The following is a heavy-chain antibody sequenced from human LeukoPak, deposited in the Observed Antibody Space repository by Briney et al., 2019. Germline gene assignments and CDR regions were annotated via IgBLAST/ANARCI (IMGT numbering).Heavy chain of an antibody. Sequence: SETLSLTCAVSGGSISSGGYSWSWIRQPPGKGLEWIGYIYYSGSTYYNPSLKSRVTISVDTSKNQFSLKLSSVTAADTAVYYCARAPEGVWGSYRYCWFDPWGQGTLVTVSS. V-gene: IGHV4-30-4*07. D-gene: IGHD3-16*02. J-gene: IGHJ5*02. CDR2: IYYSGST. CDR1: GGSISSGGYS. CDR3: ARAPEGVWGSYRYCWFDP.